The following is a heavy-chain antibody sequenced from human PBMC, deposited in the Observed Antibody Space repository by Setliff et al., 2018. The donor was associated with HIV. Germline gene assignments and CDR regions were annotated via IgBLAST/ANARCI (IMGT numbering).Heavy chain of an antibody. CDR3: STGLLLLWFGETLLPHRDVFDI. CDR1: GFIFTDYH. Sequence: PGGSLRLSCVTSGFIFTDYHMGWIRQAPGKGLEWVGRIKSKTDGGTTDYAAPVKGRFTILRDDAKNTLYLQMDSLKTEDTAVYYCSTGLLLLWFGETLLPHRDVFDIWGLGTMVTVSS. CDR2: IKSKTDGGTT. D-gene: IGHD3-10*01. V-gene: IGHV3-15*01. J-gene: IGHJ3*02.